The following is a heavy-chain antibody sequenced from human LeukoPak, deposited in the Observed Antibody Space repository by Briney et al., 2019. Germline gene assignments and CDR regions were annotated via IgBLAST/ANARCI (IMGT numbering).Heavy chain of an antibody. J-gene: IGHJ4*02. Sequence: ETLSLTCTVSGASISGHYWSWVRQPPGKGLEYIGYMFYTGSANYNPSLKSRVTISVDTSKNQFSLRLTSVTAADTAVYYCARVDTSAYRSYFDYWGQGTLVTVSS. CDR1: GASISGHY. CDR3: ARVDTSAYRSYFDY. CDR2: MFYTGSA. V-gene: IGHV4-59*11. D-gene: IGHD3-22*01.